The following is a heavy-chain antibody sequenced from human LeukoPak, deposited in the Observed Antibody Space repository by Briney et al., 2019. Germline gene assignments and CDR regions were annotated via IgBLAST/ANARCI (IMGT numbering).Heavy chain of an antibody. CDR2: ISSSSSYI. D-gene: IGHD1-1*01. V-gene: IGHV3-21*01. Sequence: PGGSLRLSCAASGFTFSSYSMNWVRQAPGKGLEWVSSISSSSSYIYYADSVKGRFTISRDNAKNSLYLQMNSLRAEDTAVYYCARPTGPTQKDAFDIWGQGTMVTVSS. CDR3: ARPTGPTQKDAFDI. J-gene: IGHJ3*02. CDR1: GFTFSSYS.